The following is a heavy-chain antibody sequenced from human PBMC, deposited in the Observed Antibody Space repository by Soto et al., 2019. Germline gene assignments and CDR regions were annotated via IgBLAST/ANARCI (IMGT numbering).Heavy chain of an antibody. CDR2: ISYDGSNK. D-gene: IGHD3-22*01. Sequence: QVQLVESGGGVVQPGRSLRLSCAASGFTFSSYAMHWVRQAPGKGLEWVAVISYDGSNKYYADSVKGRFTISRDNSKNTLYLQMNSLRAEDTAVYYCARPSPIYYDSSGYPKAAEYFQHWGQGTLVTVSS. V-gene: IGHV3-30-3*01. CDR3: ARPSPIYYDSSGYPKAAEYFQH. J-gene: IGHJ1*01. CDR1: GFTFSSYA.